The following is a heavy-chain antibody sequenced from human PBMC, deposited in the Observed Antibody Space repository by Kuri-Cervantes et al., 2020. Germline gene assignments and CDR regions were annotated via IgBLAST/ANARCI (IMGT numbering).Heavy chain of an antibody. J-gene: IGHJ4*02. Sequence: ASVKVSCKASGYTFTNSGIHWVRQAPGQGLEWMGWISAYTGNTDYAQKLQGRVTMTTETSTNTAYMELRSLRSDDTAVYYCARVIRQQLVAGGDYWGQGTLVTVSS. D-gene: IGHD6-13*01. CDR2: ISAYTGNT. CDR1: GYTFTNSG. V-gene: IGHV1-18*04. CDR3: ARVIRQQLVAGGDY.